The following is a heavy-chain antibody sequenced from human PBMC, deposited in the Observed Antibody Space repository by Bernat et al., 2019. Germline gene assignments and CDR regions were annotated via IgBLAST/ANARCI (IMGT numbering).Heavy chain of an antibody. J-gene: IGHJ6*02. CDR3: ARESRYCISTSCYAYYYYYGMDV. CDR1: GDSVSSNSAA. D-gene: IGHD2-2*01. Sequence: QVQLQQSGPGLVKPSQTLSLTCAISGDSVSSNSAAWNWIRQSPSRGLEWLGRTYYRSKWYNDYAVSVKSRITINPDTSKNQFSLQLNSVTPEDTAVYYCARESRYCISTSCYAYYYYYGMDVWGQGTTVTVSS. CDR2: TYYRSKWYN. V-gene: IGHV6-1*01.